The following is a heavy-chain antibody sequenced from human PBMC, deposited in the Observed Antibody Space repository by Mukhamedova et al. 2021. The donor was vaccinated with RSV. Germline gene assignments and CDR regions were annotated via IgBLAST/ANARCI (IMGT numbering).Heavy chain of an antibody. J-gene: IGHJ4*02. V-gene: IGHV3-74*01. D-gene: IGHD5-18*01. Sequence: GRFTISRDNAKNTLLLQMNSLRAEDTAVYYCARGGGFSYSSTEYRGQGTLVTVSS. CDR3: ARGGGFSYSSTEY.